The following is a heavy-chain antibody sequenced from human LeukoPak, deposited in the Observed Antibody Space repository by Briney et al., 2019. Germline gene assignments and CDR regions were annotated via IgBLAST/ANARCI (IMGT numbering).Heavy chain of an antibody. D-gene: IGHD6-13*01. CDR1: GFTFSDYY. CDR3: ARDLGGIAAAGTAFDI. CDR2: ISSSSSYT. V-gene: IGHV3-11*05. Sequence: PGRSLRLSCAASGFTFSDYYMSWIRQAPGKGLEWVSYISSSSSYTNYADSVKGRFTISRDNAKNSLYLQMNSLRAEDTAVYYCARDLGGIAAAGTAFDIWGQGTMVTVSS. J-gene: IGHJ3*02.